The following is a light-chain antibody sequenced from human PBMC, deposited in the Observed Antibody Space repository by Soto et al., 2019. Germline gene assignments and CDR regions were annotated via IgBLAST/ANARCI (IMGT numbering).Light chain of an antibody. CDR3: QEYKTGPGYN. CDR1: QSFGRW. J-gene: IGKJ2*01. CDR2: KTS. Sequence: DLQMTQSPSTLSASVGDRVTITCRASQSFGRWLAWYQQKPGKAPELLIYKTSTLERGVPSRFSGSGSGTEFTLTISSLQPDDCATYYCQEYKTGPGYNFGQGTRLEIK. V-gene: IGKV1-5*03.